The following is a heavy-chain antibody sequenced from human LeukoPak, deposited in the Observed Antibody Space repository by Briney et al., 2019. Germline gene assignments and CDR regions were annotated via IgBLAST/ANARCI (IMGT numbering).Heavy chain of an antibody. V-gene: IGHV3-7*01. D-gene: IGHD6-19*01. J-gene: IGHJ4*02. CDR3: ATGGGSGFGY. CDR1: GFTFTDFW. Sequence: PGGSLRLSCAASGFTFTDFWLNWVRQAPGKGLEWVAHMRPDGGEKFYVDSVKGRFTISRDNAKNSLYLQMNNLRDDDTAVYYCATGGGSGFGYWGQGTLVTVS. CDR2: MRPDGGEK.